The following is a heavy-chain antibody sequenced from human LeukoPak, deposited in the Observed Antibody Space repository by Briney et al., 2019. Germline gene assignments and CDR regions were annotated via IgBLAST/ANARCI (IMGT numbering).Heavy chain of an antibody. V-gene: IGHV4-59*08. Sequence: SETLSLTCTVSGGSISSYYWSWIRQPPGKGLEWIGYIYCSGSTNYNPSLKSRVTISVDTSKNQFSLKLSSVTAADTAVYYCARHLSSGYYLDYWGQGTLVTVSS. CDR3: ARHLSSGYYLDY. CDR2: IYCSGST. D-gene: IGHD3-22*01. CDR1: GGSISSYY. J-gene: IGHJ4*02.